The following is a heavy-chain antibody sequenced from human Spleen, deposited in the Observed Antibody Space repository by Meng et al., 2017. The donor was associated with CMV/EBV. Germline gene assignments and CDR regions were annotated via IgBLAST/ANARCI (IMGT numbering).Heavy chain of an antibody. J-gene: IGHJ4*02. CDR1: GFTFRDYA. Sequence: GESLKISCIGSGFTFRDYAVHWVRQAPGKGLDWVAMISRDGTIIYYGDSVRGRITISRDNSKNAVFLQMSSLRPADTAVYYCARRGSDWYSFDSWGQGTLVPSPQ. V-gene: IGHV3-30-3*01. CDR3: ARRGSDWYSFDS. CDR2: ISRDGTII. D-gene: IGHD2-21*02.